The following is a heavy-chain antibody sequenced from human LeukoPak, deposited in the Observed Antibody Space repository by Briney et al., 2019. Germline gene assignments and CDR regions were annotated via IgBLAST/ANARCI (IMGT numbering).Heavy chain of an antibody. D-gene: IGHD3-9*01. V-gene: IGHV3-23*01. J-gene: IGHJ4*02. CDR1: GFTFSSYA. Sequence: GGSLRLSCAASGFTFSSYAMSWVRQAPGEGLECVSSISDSGGSTYYADSVKGRFTISRDNSKNTLYLQMNSLRAEDTAVYYCASGYFDWLLPLDYWGQGTLVTVSS. CDR2: ISDSGGST. CDR3: ASGYFDWLLPLDY.